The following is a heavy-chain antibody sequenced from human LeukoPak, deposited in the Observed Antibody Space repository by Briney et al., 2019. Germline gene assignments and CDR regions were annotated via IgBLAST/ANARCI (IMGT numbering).Heavy chain of an antibody. V-gene: IGHV1-8*01. CDR1: GYTFTSYD. CDR3: ASLDYYYYGMDV. Sequence: ASVKVSCKASGYTFTSYDINWVRQATGQGLEWMGWMNPNSGNTGYAQKLQGRVTMTTDTSTSTAYMELRSLRSDDTAVYYCASLDYYYYGMDVWGQGTTVTVSS. CDR2: MNPNSGNT. J-gene: IGHJ6*02.